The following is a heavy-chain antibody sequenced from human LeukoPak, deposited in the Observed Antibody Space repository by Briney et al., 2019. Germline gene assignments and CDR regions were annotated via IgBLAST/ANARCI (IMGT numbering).Heavy chain of an antibody. J-gene: IGHJ4*02. D-gene: IGHD5-24*01. CDR1: GGTFSSCA. CDR3: AREDGYNPAFDY. Sequence: ASVKVSCKASGGTFSSCAISWVRQAPGQGLEWMGRIIPIFGTANYAQKFQGRVTITTDESTSTAYMELSSLRSEDTAVYYCAREDGYNPAFDYWGQGTLVTVSS. CDR2: IIPIFGTA. V-gene: IGHV1-69*05.